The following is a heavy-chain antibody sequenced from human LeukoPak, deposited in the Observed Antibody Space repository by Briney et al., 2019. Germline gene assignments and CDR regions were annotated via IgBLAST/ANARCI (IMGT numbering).Heavy chain of an antibody. CDR2: IYHSGST. J-gene: IGHJ6*03. Sequence: PSETLSLTCTVSGYSIGSGYYWGWIRQPPGKGLEWIGSIYHSGSTYYNASLKSRVTISVDTSKRHFSLKLSSVTAADTAVYYCARIVVRYYMDVWGKGTTVTVSS. CDR1: GYSIGSGYY. D-gene: IGHD2-2*01. CDR3: ARIVVRYYMDV. V-gene: IGHV4-38-2*02.